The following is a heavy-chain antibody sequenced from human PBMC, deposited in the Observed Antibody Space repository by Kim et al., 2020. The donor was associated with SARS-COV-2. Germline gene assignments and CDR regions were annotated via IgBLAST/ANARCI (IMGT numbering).Heavy chain of an antibody. CDR1: GFTFSSYA. CDR3: ARGSTMVGPGYFDY. Sequence: GGSLRLSCAASGFTFSSYAMHWVRQAPGKGLEWVAVISYDGSNKYYADSVKGRFTISRDNSKNTLYLQMNSLRAEDTAVYYCARGSTMVGPGYFDYWGQGTLVTVSS. D-gene: IGHD3-10*01. J-gene: IGHJ4*02. CDR2: ISYDGSNK. V-gene: IGHV3-30*04.